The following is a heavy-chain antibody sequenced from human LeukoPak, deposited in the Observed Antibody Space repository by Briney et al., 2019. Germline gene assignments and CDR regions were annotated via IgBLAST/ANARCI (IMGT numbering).Heavy chain of an antibody. D-gene: IGHD1-7*01. CDR2: ISDSGGST. J-gene: IGHJ4*02. V-gene: IGHV3-23*01. CDR1: GFIFSSYA. CDR3: AKDRRGNYYYFDY. Sequence: GGSLRLSCAVSGFIFSSYAMTWVRQAPGKGLEWVSGISDSGGSTYYADSVKGRFTISRDNSKNTLYLQMNSLRAEDTAVYFCAKDRRGNYYYFDYWGQGTLVTVSS.